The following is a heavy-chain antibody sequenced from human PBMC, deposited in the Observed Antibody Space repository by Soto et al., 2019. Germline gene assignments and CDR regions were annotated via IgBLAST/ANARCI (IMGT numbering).Heavy chain of an antibody. V-gene: IGHV1-3*01. D-gene: IGHD1-20*01. Sequence: ASVKVSCKASGYTFTIYAMHWVRQAPGQRLEWMGWINAGNGNTKYSQKFQGRVTITRDTSASTAYMELSSLRSEDTAVYYCARGITLPTPLDYWGQGTLVTVS. CDR3: ARGITLPTPLDY. CDR2: INAGNGNT. J-gene: IGHJ4*02. CDR1: GYTFTIYA.